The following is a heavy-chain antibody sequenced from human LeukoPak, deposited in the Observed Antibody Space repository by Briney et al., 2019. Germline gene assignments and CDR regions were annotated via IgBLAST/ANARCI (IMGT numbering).Heavy chain of an antibody. D-gene: IGHD3-10*01. CDR3: ARSYFGSGTFNGFDY. CDR1: GTSISLSNW. CDR2: IYHSGTT. V-gene: IGHV4-4*02. J-gene: IGHJ4*02. Sequence: SETLSLTCAVSGTSISLSNWWTWVRQPPGKGLEWIGEIYHSGTTNYNPSLKSRVTISLDKSRNQFSLNPNSVSAADTAVYYCARSYFGSGTFNGFDYWGQGTLVTVSS.